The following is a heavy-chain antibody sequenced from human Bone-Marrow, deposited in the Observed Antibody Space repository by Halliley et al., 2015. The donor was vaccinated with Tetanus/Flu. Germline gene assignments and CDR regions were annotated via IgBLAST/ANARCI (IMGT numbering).Heavy chain of an antibody. V-gene: IGHV3-66*01. J-gene: IGHJ6*02. Sequence: ALIYSGGSTHYADSVKGRFIISRDNSKNTLSLQMNSLRPEDTAVYYCARDRPPFGTAKYAMDVWGQGTTVTVSS. D-gene: IGHD1-1*01. CDR3: ARDRPPFGTAKYAMDV. CDR2: IYSGGST.